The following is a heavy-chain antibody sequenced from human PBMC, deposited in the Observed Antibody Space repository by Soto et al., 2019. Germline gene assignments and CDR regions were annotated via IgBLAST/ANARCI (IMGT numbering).Heavy chain of an antibody. CDR2: INHSGST. J-gene: IGHJ3*02. CDR3: ARGRPNIAVAGTTAFDI. V-gene: IGHV4-34*01. Sequence: SENLFLTRAVFCGAFSGYYLSWVRPPPGKGLEWIGEINHSGSTNYNPSLKGRVTISVDTSKNQFSLKLSSVTAADTAVYYCARGRPNIAVAGTTAFDIWGQGTMVTVSS. CDR1: CGAFSGYY. D-gene: IGHD6-19*01.